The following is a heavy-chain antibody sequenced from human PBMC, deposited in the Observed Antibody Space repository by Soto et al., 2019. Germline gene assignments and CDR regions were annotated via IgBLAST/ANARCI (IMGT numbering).Heavy chain of an antibody. D-gene: IGHD6-6*01. V-gene: IGHV1-3*01. CDR1: GYTFTSYA. CDR2: INAGNGNT. J-gene: IGHJ2*01. CDR3: ARDLGSSSDLDFDL. Sequence: QVQLVQSGAEVKKPGASVKVSCKASGYTFTSYAMHWVRQAPGQRLEWMGWINAGNGNTKYSQKFQGRVTITRDTSASIAYMELSSLRSEDTAVYYCARDLGSSSDLDFDLWGRGTLVTVSS.